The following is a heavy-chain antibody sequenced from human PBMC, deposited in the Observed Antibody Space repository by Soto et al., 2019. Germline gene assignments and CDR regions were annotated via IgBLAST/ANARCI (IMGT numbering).Heavy chain of an antibody. V-gene: IGHV3-23*01. CDR2: ISRSGNST. D-gene: IGHD3-9*01. CDR1: GLSLSSYA. Sequence: PGGSLRLSCAVSGLSLSSYAMTWVRQSPGKGLEWVSSISRSGNSTYSADSVRGRFTISRDNSKNTLYLQMNSLRAEDTAVYYWAKDAKILDWLPTSYYFDFWGQGTLVTVSS. CDR3: AKDAKILDWLPTSYYFDF. J-gene: IGHJ4*02.